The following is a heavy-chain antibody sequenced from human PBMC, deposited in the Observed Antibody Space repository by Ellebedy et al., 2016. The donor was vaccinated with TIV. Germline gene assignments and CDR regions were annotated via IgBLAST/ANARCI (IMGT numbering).Heavy chain of an antibody. CDR3: AKDESVDTYYFDY. V-gene: IGHV3-11*04. J-gene: IGHJ4*02. CDR1: GFTFSDYY. D-gene: IGHD5-18*01. CDR2: ISSSGSTI. Sequence: GESLKISCAASGFTFSDYYMSWIRQAPGKGLEWVSYISSSGSTIYYADSVKGRFTISRDNAKNSLYLQMNSLRAEDTAVYYCAKDESVDTYYFDYWGQGTLVTVSS.